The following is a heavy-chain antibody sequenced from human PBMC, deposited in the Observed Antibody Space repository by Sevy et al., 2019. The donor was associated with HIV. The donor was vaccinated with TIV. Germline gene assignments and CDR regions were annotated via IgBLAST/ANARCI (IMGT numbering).Heavy chain of an antibody. Sequence: SESLSLTCTVSGGSISSGGYYWSWIRQHPGKGLEWIGYIYYSGCTYYNPSLKSRVTISVDTSKNQFSLKLSSVTAADTAVYYCARSLRTTVTTSDYWGQGTLVTVSS. CDR2: IYYSGCT. CDR3: ARSLRTTVTTSDY. J-gene: IGHJ4*02. V-gene: IGHV4-31*03. CDR1: GGSISSGGYY. D-gene: IGHD4-17*01.